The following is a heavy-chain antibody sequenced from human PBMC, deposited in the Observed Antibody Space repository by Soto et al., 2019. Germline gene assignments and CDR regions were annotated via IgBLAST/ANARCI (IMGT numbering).Heavy chain of an antibody. Sequence: QVQLVQSGAEVKKPGASVKVSCKASGYTFTSYGISWVRQAPGQGLEWMGWISAYNGNTKYAEKLQGRVTMTTDRSTTTAYMQLRRLRSDDSAVYYCARDSVAVAGTDFDYWGQGTLVTVSS. D-gene: IGHD6-19*01. CDR1: GYTFTSYG. CDR3: ARDSVAVAGTDFDY. V-gene: IGHV1-18*01. CDR2: ISAYNGNT. J-gene: IGHJ4*02.